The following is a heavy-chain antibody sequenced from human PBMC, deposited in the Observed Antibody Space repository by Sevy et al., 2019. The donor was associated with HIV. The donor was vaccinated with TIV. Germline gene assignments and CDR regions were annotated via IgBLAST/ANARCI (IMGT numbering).Heavy chain of an antibody. CDR2: IYSGGST. CDR1: GFTVSSNY. CDR3: ARDSPMTTVVTVGYYGMDV. J-gene: IGHJ6*02. V-gene: IGHV3-66*01. D-gene: IGHD4-17*01. Sequence: GGSLRLSCAASGFTVSSNYMSWVRQAPGKGLEWVSVIYSGGSTYYADSVKDRFSISRDNSKNTLYLKMSSLRAEDTAVYYCARDSPMTTVVTVGYYGMDVWGQGTTVTVSS.